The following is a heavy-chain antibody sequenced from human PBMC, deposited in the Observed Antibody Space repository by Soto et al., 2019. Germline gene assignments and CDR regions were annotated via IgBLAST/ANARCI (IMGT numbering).Heavy chain of an antibody. J-gene: IGHJ4*02. D-gene: IGHD2-2*01. V-gene: IGHV3-23*01. CDR3: AKDLAYCSSTSCYAYCSGGSCDFDY. CDR2: ISGSGTGT. CDR1: GFTFSSYA. Sequence: GGSLRLSCAASGFTFSSYAMSWVRQAPGKGLEWVSAISGSGTGTYYADSVKGRFTMSRDNSKNKLYLQMNSLRAEDTAVYYCAKDLAYCSSTSCYAYCSGGSCDFDYWGQGTLVTVSS.